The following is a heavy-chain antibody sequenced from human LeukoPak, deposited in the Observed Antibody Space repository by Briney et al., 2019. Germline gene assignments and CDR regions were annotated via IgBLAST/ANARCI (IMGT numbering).Heavy chain of an antibody. CDR1: GFTFSDYY. CDR2: ISSSGSTI. D-gene: IGHD2-15*01. Sequence: GRSLRLSCAASGFTFSDYYMSWIRQAPGKGLEWVSYISSSGSTIYYADSVKGRFTISRDNAKNSLYLQMNSLRAEDTAVYYCARDRMIGYCSGGSCYSLDYWGQGTLVTVSS. J-gene: IGHJ4*02. V-gene: IGHV3-11*01. CDR3: ARDRMIGYCSGGSCYSLDY.